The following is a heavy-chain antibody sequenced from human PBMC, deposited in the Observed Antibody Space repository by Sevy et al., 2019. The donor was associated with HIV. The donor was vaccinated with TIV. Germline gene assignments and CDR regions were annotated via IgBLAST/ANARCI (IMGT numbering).Heavy chain of an antibody. CDR1: GYTFTSYG. D-gene: IGHD3-9*01. CDR3: ARGGKIYDILTGYYIQAFDY. J-gene: IGHJ4*02. Sequence: ASVKVSCKASGYTFTSYGISWVRQAPGQGLEWMGWISAYNGNTNYAQKLQGRVTMTTDTSTSTAYMELRSLGSDDTAVYYCARGGKIYDILTGYYIQAFDYWGQGTLVTVSS. CDR2: ISAYNGNT. V-gene: IGHV1-18*01.